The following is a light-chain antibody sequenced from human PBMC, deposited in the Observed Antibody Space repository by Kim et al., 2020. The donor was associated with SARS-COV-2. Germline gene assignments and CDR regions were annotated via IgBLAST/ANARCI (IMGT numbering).Light chain of an antibody. CDR3: GTWDSSLSGVV. Sequence: GQKVTISCSGSSSNIENNYVSWYQQLPGTAPKLLIYDNNKRPSGIPDRFSGSKSGASATLGITGLQTGDEADYYCGTWDSSLSGVVFGGGTQLTVL. V-gene: IGLV1-51*01. J-gene: IGLJ2*01. CDR1: SSNIENNY. CDR2: DNN.